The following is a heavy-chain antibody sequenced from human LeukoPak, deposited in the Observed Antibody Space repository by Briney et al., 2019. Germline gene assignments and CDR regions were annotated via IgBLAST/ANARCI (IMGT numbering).Heavy chain of an antibody. CDR3: AKDRGYYGSGNDFDY. CDR2: ISYDGSNK. CDR1: GFTFSTYG. J-gene: IGHJ4*02. V-gene: IGHV3-30*18. Sequence: QAGGSLRLSCAASGFTFSTYGMHWVRQAPGKGLEWVAVISYDGSNKYYADSVKGRFTISRDNSKNTLYLQMNSLRVEDTAVYHCAKDRGYYGSGNDFDYWGQGTLVTVSS. D-gene: IGHD3-10*01.